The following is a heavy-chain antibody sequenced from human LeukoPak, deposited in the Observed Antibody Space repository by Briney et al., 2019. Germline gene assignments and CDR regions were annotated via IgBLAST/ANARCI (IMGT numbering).Heavy chain of an antibody. D-gene: IGHD3-22*01. J-gene: IGHJ3*02. V-gene: IGHV3-21*01. CDR1: GFTFSSYS. CDR3: ARYSSGYDAFDI. CDR2: ISSSSSYI. Sequence: GGSLRLSCAASGFTFSSYSMNWVRQAPGKGLEWVSSISSSSSYIYYADSVKGRFTVSRDNAKNSLYLQMNSLRAEDTAVYYCARYSSGYDAFDIWGQGTMVTVSS.